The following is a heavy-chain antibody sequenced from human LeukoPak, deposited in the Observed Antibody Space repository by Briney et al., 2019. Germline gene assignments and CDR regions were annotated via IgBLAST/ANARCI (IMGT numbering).Heavy chain of an antibody. V-gene: IGHV3-30*04. CDR1: GFSFSTYD. CDR2: ISTDGITK. CDR3: ARDMFLGRPDYMDV. D-gene: IGHD3-10*02. Sequence: PGGSLRLSCLASGFSFSTYDIHWVRQAPGKGLEWIAVISTDGITKFYTDSVKGRFTISRDNSKNTLYLQMNSLRAEDTAVYYCARDMFLGRPDYMDVWGKGTTATVSS. J-gene: IGHJ6*03.